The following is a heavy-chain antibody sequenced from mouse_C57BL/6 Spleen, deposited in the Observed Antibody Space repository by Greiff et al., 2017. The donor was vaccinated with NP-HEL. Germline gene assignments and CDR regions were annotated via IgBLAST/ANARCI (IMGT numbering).Heavy chain of an antibody. CDR3: TRWGGGADY. Sequence: QVQLKQSGAELVRPGASVTLSCKASGYTFTDYEMHWVKQTPVHGLEWIGAIDPETGGTAYNQKFKGKAILTADKSSSTAYMELRSLTSEDSAVYYFTRWGGGADYWGQGTTLTVSS. D-gene: IGHD1-1*02. J-gene: IGHJ2*01. CDR2: IDPETGGT. CDR1: GYTFTDYE. V-gene: IGHV1-15*01.